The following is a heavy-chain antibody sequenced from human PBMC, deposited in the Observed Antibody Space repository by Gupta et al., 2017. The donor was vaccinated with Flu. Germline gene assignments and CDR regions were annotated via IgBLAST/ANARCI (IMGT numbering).Heavy chain of an antibody. J-gene: IGHJ5*02. Sequence: VRQAPGKGLEWVSSISSGSSYIYYADSVKGRFTLSRDNAKNSLFLQMNSLRVEDTAVYYCTKSLIGTIFSAHHWGQGTLVTVSS. CDR3: TKSLIGTIFSAHH. D-gene: IGHD3-10*02. V-gene: IGHV3-21*01. CDR2: ISSGSSYI.